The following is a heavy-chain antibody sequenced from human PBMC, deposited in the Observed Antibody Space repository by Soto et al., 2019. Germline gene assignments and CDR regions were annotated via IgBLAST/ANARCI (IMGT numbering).Heavy chain of an antibody. CDR3: ASDSYYDSSGYPYYFDY. CDR1: GGTFSSYT. V-gene: IGHV1-69*02. Sequence: GASVKVSCKASGGTFSSYTISWVRQAPGQGLEWMGRIIPILGIANYAQKFQGRVTITADKSTSTAYMELSSLRSEDTAVYYCASDSYYDSSGYPYYFDYWGQGTLVTVS. D-gene: IGHD3-22*01. CDR2: IIPILGIA. J-gene: IGHJ4*02.